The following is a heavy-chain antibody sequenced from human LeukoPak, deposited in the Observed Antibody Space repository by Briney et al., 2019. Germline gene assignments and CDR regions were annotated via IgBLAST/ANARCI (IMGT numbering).Heavy chain of an antibody. J-gene: IGHJ6*02. CDR2: FYTSGST. CDR1: GVSTSSYY. Sequence: KPSETLSLTCTVSGVSTSSYYWSWIRQPAGKGLEWIGRFYTSGSTNYNPSLKSRVTMSVDTSKNQFSLKLKSVTAADTAVYYCARDRTVVGTYYYYGMDVWGQGTTVTVSS. D-gene: IGHD4-23*01. CDR3: ARDRTVVGTYYYYGMDV. V-gene: IGHV4-4*07.